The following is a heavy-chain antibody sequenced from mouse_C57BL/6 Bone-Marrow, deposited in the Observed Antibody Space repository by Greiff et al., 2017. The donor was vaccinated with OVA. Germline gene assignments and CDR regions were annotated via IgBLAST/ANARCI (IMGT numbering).Heavy chain of an antibody. V-gene: IGHV1-4*01. CDR2: INPSSGYT. D-gene: IGHD4-1*01. CDR3: ASRYPWDFDY. J-gene: IGHJ2*01. Sequence: VQLQQSGAELARPGASVKMSCKASGYTFTSYTMHWVKQRPGQGLEWIGYINPSSGYTKYNQKFKDKATLTADKSSSTAYMQLSSLTSEDTAVYYYASRYPWDFDYWGQGTTLTVSS. CDR1: GYTFTSYT.